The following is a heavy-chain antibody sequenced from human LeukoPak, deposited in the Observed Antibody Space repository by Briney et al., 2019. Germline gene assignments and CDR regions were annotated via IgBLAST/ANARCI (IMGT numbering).Heavy chain of an antibody. Sequence: SETLSLTCTVSGGSISSYYWSWIRQPPGKGLEWIGYIYYSGSTNYNPSLKSRVTISVDTSKNQFSLKLSSVTAADTAVYFCARQGYYYDSSGFDYWGQGAQVTVSS. CDR1: GGSISSYY. D-gene: IGHD3-22*01. V-gene: IGHV4-59*01. CDR2: IYYSGST. CDR3: ARQGYYYDSSGFDY. J-gene: IGHJ4*02.